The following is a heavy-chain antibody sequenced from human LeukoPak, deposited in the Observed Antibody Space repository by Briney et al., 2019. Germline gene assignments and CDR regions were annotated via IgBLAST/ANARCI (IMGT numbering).Heavy chain of an antibody. CDR2: IYHSGST. V-gene: IGHV4-38-2*02. D-gene: IGHD6-6*01. CDR3: ARGPRPYDY. Sequence: SETLSLTCTVSGYSISSGYYWGWIRQPPGKGLEWIGSIYHSGSTYYNPSLKSRVTISVDTSKNHFSLKLSSVTAADTAVYYCARGPRPYDYWGQGTLVTVSS. CDR1: GYSISSGYY. J-gene: IGHJ4*02.